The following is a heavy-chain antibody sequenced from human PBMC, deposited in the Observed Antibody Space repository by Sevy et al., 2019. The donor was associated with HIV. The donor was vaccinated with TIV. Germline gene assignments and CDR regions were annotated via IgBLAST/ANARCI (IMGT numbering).Heavy chain of an antibody. J-gene: IGHJ4*02. CDR1: GFTFTGST. Sequence: GGSLRLSFAASGFTFTGSTMYWVRQASRKGLEWVARIRSRAKTYATAYAASVKGRFTISRDDSRNTAYLQMNSLKTEDTAVYYCSSQRTIAVAGDYFDYWGQGTLVTVSS. V-gene: IGHV3-73*01. CDR3: SSQRTIAVAGDYFDY. D-gene: IGHD6-19*01. CDR2: IRSRAKTYAT.